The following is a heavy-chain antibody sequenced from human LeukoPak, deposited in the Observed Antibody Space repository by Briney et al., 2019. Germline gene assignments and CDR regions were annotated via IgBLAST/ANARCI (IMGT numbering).Heavy chain of an antibody. Sequence: SETLSLTCTVSGGSISSHFWSWTRQPPGKGLEWIAYIYYSGSTDYNPSLKSRVTISVDTSKNQFSPKLSSVTAADTAVYYCARQTMTTADAFDIWGQGTMVTVSS. CDR1: GGSISSHF. J-gene: IGHJ3*02. CDR2: IYYSGST. D-gene: IGHD4-17*01. CDR3: ARQTMTTADAFDI. V-gene: IGHV4-59*08.